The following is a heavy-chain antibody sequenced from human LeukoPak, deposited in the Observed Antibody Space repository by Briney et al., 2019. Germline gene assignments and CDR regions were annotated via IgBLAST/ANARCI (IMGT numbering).Heavy chain of an antibody. Sequence: PGGSLRLSCAASGFTFSSYSMNWVRQAPGKGLEWVSSISRSSSYIYYADSVKGRFTISRDNAKNSLYLQMNSLRAEDTAVYYCARQIGSYYLNYFDYWGQGTLVTVSS. J-gene: IGHJ4*02. CDR1: GFTFSSYS. CDR3: ARQIGSYYLNYFDY. CDR2: ISRSSSYI. D-gene: IGHD1-26*01. V-gene: IGHV3-21*01.